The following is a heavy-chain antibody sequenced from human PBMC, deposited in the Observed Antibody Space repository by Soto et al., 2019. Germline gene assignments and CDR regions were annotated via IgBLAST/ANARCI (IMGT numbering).Heavy chain of an antibody. J-gene: IGHJ4*02. CDR1: GGSISSYY. Sequence: SETLSLTCTVSGGSISSYYWSWIRQPPGKGLEWIGYMHYNGYTSYNPSLRSRVTISVDTSKNTFSLKLSSVTAADTAVYYCARGAPVVNDYWGQGTLVTVSS. D-gene: IGHD3-22*01. V-gene: IGHV4-59*12. CDR2: MHYNGYT. CDR3: ARGAPVVNDY.